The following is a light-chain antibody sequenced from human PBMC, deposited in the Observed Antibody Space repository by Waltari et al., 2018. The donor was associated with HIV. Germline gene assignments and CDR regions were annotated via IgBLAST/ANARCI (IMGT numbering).Light chain of an antibody. CDR1: SSDVGGYNY. CDR3: SSYAGSNNLV. V-gene: IGLV2-8*01. CDR2: EVS. J-gene: IGLJ2*01. Sequence: QSALTQPPSASGSPGQSVTIYCTGTSSDVGGYNYVSWYQQHPGKAPKLVIYEVSKRPSGVPVRFSGSKSGNAASLTVSGLQAEDEADYYCSSYAGSNNLVFGGGTKLTV.